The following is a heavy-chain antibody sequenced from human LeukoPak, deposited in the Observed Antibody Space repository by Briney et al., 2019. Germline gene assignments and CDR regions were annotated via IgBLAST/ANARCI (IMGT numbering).Heavy chain of an antibody. V-gene: IGHV1-8*01. CDR3: AEAKGYYYGMDV. D-gene: IGHD1-26*01. CDR2: MNPNSGNT. CDR1: GYTFTSYD. J-gene: IGHJ6*02. Sequence: ASVKVSCKASGYTFTSYDINWVRQATGQGLEWMGWMNPNSGNTGYAQKFQGRVTMTRNTSISTAYMELSSLRSEDTAVYYCAEAKGYYYGMDVWGQGTTVTVSS.